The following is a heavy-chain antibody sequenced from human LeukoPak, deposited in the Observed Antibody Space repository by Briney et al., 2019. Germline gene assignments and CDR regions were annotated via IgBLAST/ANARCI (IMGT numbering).Heavy chain of an antibody. CDR3: ARINSGWYGEFDH. CDR2: IYYSRTT. V-gene: IGHV4-39*01. Sequence: PAETLSLTCTVSGGSISSSSYCWGCIRQPRGKGLEWIGSIYYSRTTYYNPSLKSRVTISADMSKNQFSLKLSSVTAAYTAVYYCARINSGWYGEFDHWGQGTLVTVSS. J-gene: IGHJ5*02. D-gene: IGHD6-13*01. CDR1: GGSISSSSYC.